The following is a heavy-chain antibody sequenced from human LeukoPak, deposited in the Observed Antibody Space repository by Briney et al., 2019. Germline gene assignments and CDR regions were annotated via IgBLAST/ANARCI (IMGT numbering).Heavy chain of an antibody. CDR1: GGSISSGDYY. D-gene: IGHD5-18*01. CDR2: IYWDGDK. V-gene: IGHV2-5*08. Sequence: TLSLTCTVSGGSISSGDYYWSWIRQPPGKALEYLAIIYWDGDKRYSPSLRSRLSITMDASKSQVTLSMTNMDPVDTATYYCAHGRKEMAIQLSGAYYFDYWGQGSLVIVSS. CDR3: AHGRKEMAIQLSGAYYFDY. J-gene: IGHJ4*02.